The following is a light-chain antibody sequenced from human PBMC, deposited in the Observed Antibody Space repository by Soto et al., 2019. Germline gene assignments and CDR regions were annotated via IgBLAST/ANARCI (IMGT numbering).Light chain of an antibody. CDR2: DAS. CDR3: KQRSNWPPYT. J-gene: IGKJ2*01. CDR1: QSVSSY. Sequence: EIVLTQSPATLSLSPGERATLSCRASQSVSSYLAWYQQKPGQAPSLLIYDASNRATGIPARFSGSGSGTDFTLNISSIEPEDFGVYYCKQRSNWPPYTFGQGTKLEIK. V-gene: IGKV3-11*01.